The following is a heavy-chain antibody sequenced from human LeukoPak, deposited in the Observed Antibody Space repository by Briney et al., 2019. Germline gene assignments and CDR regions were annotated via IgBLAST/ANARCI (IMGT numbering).Heavy chain of an antibody. J-gene: IGHJ3*02. Sequence: SETLSLTCAVYGGSFSGYYWSWIRQPPGKGLEWIGEINHSGSTNYNPSLKSRVTISVDTSKNQFSLKLSPVTAADTAVSYCARGHPLGGLRYFDWLLHTDAFDSWGQGTMVTVSS. V-gene: IGHV4-34*01. CDR3: ARGHPLGGLRYFDWLLHTDAFDS. D-gene: IGHD3-9*01. CDR2: INHSGST. CDR1: GGSFSGYY.